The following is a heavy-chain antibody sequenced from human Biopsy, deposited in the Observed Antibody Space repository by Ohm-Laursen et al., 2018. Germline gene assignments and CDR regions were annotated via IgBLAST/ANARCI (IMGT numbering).Heavy chain of an antibody. J-gene: IGHJ4*02. CDR3: ARGSNDFGGLYFPR. CDR1: GGSFTGHY. CDR2: ISYTGYT. D-gene: IGHD4-23*01. V-gene: IGHV4-59*11. Sequence: SETLSLTCTVSGGSFTGHYWSWTRQPPGKGLEWIGHISYTGYTSYNASLKSRVTISVGTSRNHFSLRLSSLTAADTAVYYCARGSNDFGGLYFPRWGQGTLLTVSS.